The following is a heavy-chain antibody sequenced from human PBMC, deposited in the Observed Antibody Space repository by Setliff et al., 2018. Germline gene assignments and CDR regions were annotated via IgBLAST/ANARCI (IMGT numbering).Heavy chain of an antibody. D-gene: IGHD6-13*01. CDR2: ISDTALGI. V-gene: IGHV3-23*01. CDR1: GFTFNTYA. CDR3: ARCSSWHGHYPHFNY. J-gene: IGHJ4*02. Sequence: GGSLRLSCAASGFTFNTYAMSWVRKPQGKGLEWVSSISDTALGIYYADSVRGRFTISRDNSKKTLYLQMKSLRAEDTAIYYCARCSSWHGHYPHFNYWGQGTLVTVS.